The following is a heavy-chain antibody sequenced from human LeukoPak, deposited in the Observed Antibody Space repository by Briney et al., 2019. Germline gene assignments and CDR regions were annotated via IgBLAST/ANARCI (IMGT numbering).Heavy chain of an antibody. CDR1: GFTFSSYS. V-gene: IGHV3-21*01. J-gene: IGHJ4*02. CDR3: VRGTAMEQHFDY. D-gene: IGHD5-18*01. Sequence: GGSLRLSCAASGFTFSSYSMNWVRQAPGKGLEWVSSISSSSSYIYYADSVKGRFTISRDNAKNSLYLQMNSLRAEDTAVYYCVRGTAMEQHFDYWGQGTLVTVSS. CDR2: ISSSSSYI.